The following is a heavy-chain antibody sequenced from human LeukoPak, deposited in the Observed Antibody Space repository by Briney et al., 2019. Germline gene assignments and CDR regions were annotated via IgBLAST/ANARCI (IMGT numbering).Heavy chain of an antibody. CDR2: ISGSGGST. Sequence: PGGSLRPSCAASGFTFSSYAMSWVRQAPGKGLEWVSAISGSGGSTYYADSVKGRFTISRDNSKNTLYLQMNSLRAEDTAVYYCARDRGYGDSGLIGYWGQGTLVTVSS. V-gene: IGHV3-23*01. CDR3: ARDRGYGDSGLIGY. CDR1: GFTFSSYA. D-gene: IGHD4-17*01. J-gene: IGHJ4*02.